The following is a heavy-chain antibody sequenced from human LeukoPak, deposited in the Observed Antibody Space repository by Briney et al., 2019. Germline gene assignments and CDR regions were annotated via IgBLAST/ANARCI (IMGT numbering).Heavy chain of an antibody. CDR1: GFTFSSYA. CDR2: ISGSGGST. J-gene: IGHJ5*02. Sequence: GGSLRLSCAASGFTFSSYAMSWVRQAPGKGLEWVSAISGSGGSTYYADSVKGRFTISRDSSKNTLYLQMNSLRAEDTAVYYCAKNEWLFRGFDPWGQGTLVTDSS. D-gene: IGHD3-3*01. CDR3: AKNEWLFRGFDP. V-gene: IGHV3-23*01.